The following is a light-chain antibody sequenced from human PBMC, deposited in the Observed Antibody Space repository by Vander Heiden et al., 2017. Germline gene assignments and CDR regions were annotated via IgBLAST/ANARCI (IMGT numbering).Light chain of an antibody. CDR3: QVWDSSSDPVV. CDR2: DDS. CDR1: NIGSKS. V-gene: IGLV3-21*02. Sequence: SYVLPQPPPVPVAPGQTARITCGGNNIGSKSVHWYQRKPGQAPVLVVYDDSDRPSGIPERFSGSNSGNTATLTISRVEAGEEADYYCQVWDSSSDPVVFGGGTKLTVL. J-gene: IGLJ2*01.